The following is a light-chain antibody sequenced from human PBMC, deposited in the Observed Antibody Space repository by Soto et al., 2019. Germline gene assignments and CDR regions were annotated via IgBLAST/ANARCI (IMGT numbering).Light chain of an antibody. V-gene: IGKV3-15*01. CDR2: GAS. CDR1: QSVSSN. CDR3: QQYNNWPLLT. J-gene: IGKJ5*01. Sequence: DIVLTQSPATLSLSPGERATLSCRASQSVSSNLAWYQQKPGQAPRLLIYGASTRATGIPARFSGSGSGTEFTLTISSLQSEDFAVYYCQQYNNWPLLTFGQGTRLEIK.